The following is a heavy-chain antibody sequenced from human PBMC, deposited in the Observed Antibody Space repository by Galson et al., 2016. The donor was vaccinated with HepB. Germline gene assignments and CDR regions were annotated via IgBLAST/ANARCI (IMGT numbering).Heavy chain of an antibody. CDR3: AKEEGGWYGDWFDP. CDR1: GFAFSVYG. CDR2: ISTSGSST. J-gene: IGHJ5*02. D-gene: IGHD6-19*01. V-gene: IGHV3-23*01. Sequence: SLRLSCAASGFAFSVYGMTWVRQAPRKGLGWVSAISTSGSSTDYADSVKGRFTISRDNSENTLYLQMNSLRAEDTAVYYCAKEEGGWYGDWFDPWGQGTLVTVSS.